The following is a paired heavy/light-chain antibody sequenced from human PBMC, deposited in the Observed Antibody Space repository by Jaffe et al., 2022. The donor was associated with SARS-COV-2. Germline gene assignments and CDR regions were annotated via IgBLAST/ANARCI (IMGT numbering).Light chain of an antibody. Sequence: QSALTQPPSASGSPGQSVTISCTGTSRDVGGYDYVSWYQQHPGKAPKLMIYEVTKRPSGVPDRFSGSKSGNTASLTVSGLQAEDEADYYCSSYAGHVIVLFGGGTKLTVL. J-gene: IGLJ2*01. CDR2: EVT. V-gene: IGLV2-8*01. CDR3: SSYAGHVIVL. CDR1: SRDVGGYDY.
Heavy chain of an antibody. V-gene: IGHV3-23*01. D-gene: IGHD2-2*01. CDR2: IDNNADSK. Sequence: DVHLLESGGGLVQPRESLRLSCAASGFTFSNFAMTWVRQAPGKGLEWVSGIDNNADSKYYADSVRGRFTISRDNSKNTLYLYMDSLRAEDTAMYYCAKGLTSGWFPWFDPWGQGTLVTVSS. CDR3: AKGLTSGWFPWFDP. CDR1: GFTFSNFA. J-gene: IGHJ5*01.